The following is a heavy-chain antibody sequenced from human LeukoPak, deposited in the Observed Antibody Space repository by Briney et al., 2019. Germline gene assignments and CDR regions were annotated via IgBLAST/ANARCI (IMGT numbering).Heavy chain of an antibody. D-gene: IGHD3-22*01. V-gene: IGHV1-2*02. CDR2: INPNSGGT. CDR3: ARTVTFNYDSSGYLGLDY. CDR1: GYTFTGYY. Sequence: ASVKVSCKASGYTFTGYYMHWVRQAPGQGLEWMGWINPNSGGTNYAQKFQGRVTMTRDTSISTAYMELSRLRSDDTAVYYCARTVTFNYDSSGYLGLDYWGQGTLVTVSS. J-gene: IGHJ4*02.